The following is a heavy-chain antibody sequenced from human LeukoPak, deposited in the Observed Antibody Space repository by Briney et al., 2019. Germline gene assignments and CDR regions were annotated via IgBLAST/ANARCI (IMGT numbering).Heavy chain of an antibody. CDR1: GFTFSSYS. D-gene: IGHD3-22*01. CDR2: ISSSSSYI. Sequence: RGSLRLSCAASGFTFSSYSMNWVRQAPGKGLEWVSSISSSSSYIYYADSVKGRFTISRDNAKNSLYLQMNSLRAEDTAVYYCARDVDSKDAFDIWSQGTMVTVSS. J-gene: IGHJ3*02. V-gene: IGHV3-21*01. CDR3: ARDVDSKDAFDI.